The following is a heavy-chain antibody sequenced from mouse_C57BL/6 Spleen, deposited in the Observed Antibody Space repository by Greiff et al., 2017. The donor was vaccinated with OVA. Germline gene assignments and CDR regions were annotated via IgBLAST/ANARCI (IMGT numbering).Heavy chain of an antibody. CDR1: GYAFSSYW. D-gene: IGHD1-1*01. Sequence: QVHVKQSGAELVKPGASVKISCKASGYAFSSYWMNWVKQRPGKGLEWIGQIYPGDGDTNYNGKFKGKATLTADKSSSTAYMQLSSLTSEDSAVYFCARAYYYGSSYVGFDYWGQGTTLTVSS. CDR2: IYPGDGDT. J-gene: IGHJ2*01. CDR3: ARAYYYGSSYVGFDY. V-gene: IGHV1-80*01.